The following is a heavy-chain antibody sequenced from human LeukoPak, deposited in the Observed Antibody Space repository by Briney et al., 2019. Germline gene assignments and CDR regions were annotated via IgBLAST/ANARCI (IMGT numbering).Heavy chain of an antibody. D-gene: IGHD3-22*01. CDR1: GFTFSACE. J-gene: IGHJ4*02. CDR3: ARDYYDSSGYYSHDY. V-gene: IGHV3-48*03. Sequence: GGSLRLSCAASGFTFSACEMTWIRQVPGKGLEWLSYISSSGSNTYYADSVKGRFTISRDNVKNSLFLQMNSLRAEDTAVYYCARDYYDSSGYYSHDYWGQGTLVTVSS. CDR2: ISSSGSNT.